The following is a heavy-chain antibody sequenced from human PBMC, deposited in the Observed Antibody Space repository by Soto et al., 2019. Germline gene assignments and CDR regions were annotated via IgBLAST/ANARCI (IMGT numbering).Heavy chain of an antibody. J-gene: IGHJ3*02. CDR1: GDDFKIHC. Sequence: PGESVKISWRNSGDDFKIHCLARLLPMPRKGLEWVGSIYPGNSGTMYRHSVQGQVTISADTALSTTYLQWDTLKPPDTAMYFCASCSHGGGGNCPMGGFDRWGQGTMVTVSS. CDR3: ASCSHGGGGNCPMGGFDR. V-gene: IGHV5-51*01. CDR2: IYPGNSGT. D-gene: IGHD2-15*01.